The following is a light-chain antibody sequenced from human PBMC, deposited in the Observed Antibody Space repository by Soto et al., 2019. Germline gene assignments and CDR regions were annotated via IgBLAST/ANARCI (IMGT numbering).Light chain of an antibody. J-gene: IGKJ4*01. CDR2: GVS. V-gene: IGKV3-20*01. CDR3: QPYSSSPVT. Sequence: EIVLAQSPGTLSLSRGERATLSCRARQRFSNTYLAWYQQQPGQAPRLLIDGVSSRATGIPDRFSGSGSGTHFKLTITRLEPEDFAVYYCQPYSSSPVTFGGGTTVQIK. CDR1: QRFSNTY.